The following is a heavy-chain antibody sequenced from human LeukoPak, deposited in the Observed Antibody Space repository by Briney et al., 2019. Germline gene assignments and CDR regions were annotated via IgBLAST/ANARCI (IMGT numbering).Heavy chain of an antibody. V-gene: IGHV3-21*05. J-gene: IGHJ4*02. Sequence: PGGSLRLSCAASGFAFSDYSMNWVRQAPGKGLEWVANTRGSGSGMGSGNYYAGAVKGRFTISRDNAKNSLYLQMNSLRAEGTAFYYCARDDNWGFDYWGQGALVTVSS. D-gene: IGHD7-27*01. CDR1: GFAFSDYS. CDR2: TRGSGSGM. CDR3: ARDDNWGFDY.